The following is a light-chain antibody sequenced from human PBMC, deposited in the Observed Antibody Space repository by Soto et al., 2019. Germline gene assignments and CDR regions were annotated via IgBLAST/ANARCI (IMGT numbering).Light chain of an antibody. CDR2: GAS. CDR3: QQYGSSYT. J-gene: IGKJ2*01. CDR1: QSVSSSY. Sequence: EIVLTQSPGTLSLSPGERATLSCRASQSVSSSYLAWYQQKPGQAPRLLIYGASSRATGIPDRCTGSGSGTEFTLTISRLEPEDFAVYYCQQYGSSYTFGQGTKLEIK. V-gene: IGKV3-20*01.